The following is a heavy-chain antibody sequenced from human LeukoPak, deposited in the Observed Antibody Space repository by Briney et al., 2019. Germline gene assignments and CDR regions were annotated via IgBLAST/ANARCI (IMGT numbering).Heavy chain of an antibody. V-gene: IGHV4-4*09. Sequence: SETLSLTCTVSGGSISSYYWSWIRQPPGKGLEWIGYIYTSGSTNYNPSLKSRVTISVDTSKNRFSLKLSSVTAADTAVYYCASGIAAASLTFDYWGQGTLVTVSS. CDR1: GGSISSYY. J-gene: IGHJ4*02. D-gene: IGHD6-13*01. CDR2: IYTSGST. CDR3: ASGIAAASLTFDY.